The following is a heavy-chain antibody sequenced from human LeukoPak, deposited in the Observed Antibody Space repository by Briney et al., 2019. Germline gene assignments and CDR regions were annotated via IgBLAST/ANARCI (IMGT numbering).Heavy chain of an antibody. D-gene: IGHD1-26*01. CDR1: GSSFTSYW. Sequence: GASLKISFKGSGSSFTSYWIGWVRQMPGKGLEWMGIIYPGDSDTRYSPSFQGQVTISADKSISTAYLQWSSLKASGTAMYYCATSAGPYAMLTRWVGDYWGQGTLVTVSS. CDR2: IYPGDSDT. J-gene: IGHJ4*02. CDR3: ATSAGPYAMLTRWVGDY. V-gene: IGHV5-51*01.